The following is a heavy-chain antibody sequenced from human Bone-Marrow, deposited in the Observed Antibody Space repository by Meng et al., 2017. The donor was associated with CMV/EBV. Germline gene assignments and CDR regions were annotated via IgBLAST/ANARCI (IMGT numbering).Heavy chain of an antibody. CDR1: GFLLRTRGVG. J-gene: IGHJ5*01. CDR3: AHAPNGYCSSTSCYTMVRWFDS. V-gene: IGHV2-5*01. D-gene: IGHD2-2*03. Sequence: GPMLVNPAQTLPLTSVFSGFLLRTRGVGVGWIRQPPGKALEWLALIYWNDDKRYSPSLKSRLTITKDTSKNQVVLTMTNMDPVDTASYYGAHAPNGYCSSTSCYTMVRWFDSWGHGTLVTVSS. CDR2: IYWNDDK.